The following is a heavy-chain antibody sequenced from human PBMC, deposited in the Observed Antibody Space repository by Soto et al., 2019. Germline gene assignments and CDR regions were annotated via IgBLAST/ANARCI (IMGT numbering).Heavy chain of an antibody. J-gene: IGHJ1*01. CDR1: GFTFSTYA. CDR3: VKSGFADLEY. Sequence: EVQLLQSGGGLVQPGGSLRLSCAASGFTFSTYAMAWVRQAPGKGLEWVSTVSGGGDHTYYADSVKGRSTISRDASKNTLYLQMDSLRVEDTAVYYCVKSGFADLEYWGQGALVTVSS. CDR2: VSGGGDHT. D-gene: IGHD1-26*01. V-gene: IGHV3-23*01.